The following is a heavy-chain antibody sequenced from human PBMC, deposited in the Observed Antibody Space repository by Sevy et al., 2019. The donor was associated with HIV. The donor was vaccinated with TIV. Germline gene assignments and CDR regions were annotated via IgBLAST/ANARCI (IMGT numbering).Heavy chain of an antibody. J-gene: IGHJ4*02. D-gene: IGHD1-26*01. CDR1: GGSITSLY. V-gene: IGHV4-59*08. CDR3: AGENAWGRGYS. Sequence: SETLSLTCTVSGGSITSLYWNWIRQPPGKGLEWIANIYYNGHINYNPSLKSRVTLSLDPSKNQFSLRLSSVTAEDTAMYYCAGENAWGRGYSWGQGTLVTVSS. CDR2: IYYNGHI.